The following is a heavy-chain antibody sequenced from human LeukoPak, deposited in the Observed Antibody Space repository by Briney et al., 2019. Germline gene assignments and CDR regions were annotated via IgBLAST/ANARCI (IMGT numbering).Heavy chain of an antibody. Sequence: GGSLRLSCAASGFTFSNYWMTWVRQGPGEGLEWLANINLDGSETPFVDSVKVRFTISRDNAKNSLYLQMSGLRVEDTAVYYCARVYSDWLRWGQGTQVTVSS. CDR1: GFTFSNYW. V-gene: IGHV3-7*01. J-gene: IGHJ4*02. D-gene: IGHD4-11*01. CDR2: INLDGSET. CDR3: ARVYSDWLR.